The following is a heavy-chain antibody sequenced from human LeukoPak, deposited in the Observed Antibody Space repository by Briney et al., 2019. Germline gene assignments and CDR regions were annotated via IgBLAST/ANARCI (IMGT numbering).Heavy chain of an antibody. V-gene: IGHV3-23*01. Sequence: GGSLRLSCAASGFTFSSYAMSWVGQAPGKGLEWVSAISGSGGSTYYADSVKGRFTISRDNSKNTLYLQMNSLRAEDTAVYYCAKAVYGSGSVPAKFDPWGQGTLVTVSS. CDR3: AKAVYGSGSVPAKFDP. CDR2: ISGSGGST. D-gene: IGHD3-10*01. CDR1: GFTFSSYA. J-gene: IGHJ5*02.